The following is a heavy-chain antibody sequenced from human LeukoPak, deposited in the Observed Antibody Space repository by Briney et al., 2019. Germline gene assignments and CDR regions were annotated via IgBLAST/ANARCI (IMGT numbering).Heavy chain of an antibody. D-gene: IGHD2-15*01. J-gene: IGHJ4*02. Sequence: GGSLRLSCAASGFTFNDYYMTWIRQAPGKGLEWVSSISGSGGSTYYADSVKGRFSISRDNSKNTLYLQVNSLRADDTAVYYCANSGLNRFEYWGQGALVTVSS. CDR2: ISGSGGST. V-gene: IGHV3-23*01. CDR1: GFTFNDYY. CDR3: ANSGLNRFEY.